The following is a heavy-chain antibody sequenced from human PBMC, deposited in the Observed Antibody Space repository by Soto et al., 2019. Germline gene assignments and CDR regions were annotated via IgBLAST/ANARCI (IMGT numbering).Heavy chain of an antibody. D-gene: IGHD2-2*01. CDR2: IYWDDDK. J-gene: IGHJ5*02. V-gene: IGHV2-5*02. Sequence: SGPTLVNPTQTLTLTCTFSGFSLSTSGVGVGWIRQPPGKALEWLALIYWDDDKRYSPSLKSRLTITKDTSKNQVVLTMTNMDPVDTATYCCAHSTTVVVPAATHIWFDPWGQGTLVTVSS. CDR1: GFSLSTSGVG. CDR3: AHSTTVVVPAATHIWFDP.